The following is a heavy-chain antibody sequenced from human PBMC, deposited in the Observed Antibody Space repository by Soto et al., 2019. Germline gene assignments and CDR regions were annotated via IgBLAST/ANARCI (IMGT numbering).Heavy chain of an antibody. CDR1: GYTFTSYG. J-gene: IGHJ5*02. D-gene: IGHD4-17*01. CDR3: ARDRGDYVDDWFDP. CDR2: ISAYNGNT. Sequence: ASVKVSCRASGYTFTSYGISWVRQAPGQGLEWMGWISAYNGNTNYAQKLQGRVTMTTDTSTSTAYMELRSLRSDDTAVYYCARDRGDYVDDWFDPWGQGTLVTVSP. V-gene: IGHV1-18*01.